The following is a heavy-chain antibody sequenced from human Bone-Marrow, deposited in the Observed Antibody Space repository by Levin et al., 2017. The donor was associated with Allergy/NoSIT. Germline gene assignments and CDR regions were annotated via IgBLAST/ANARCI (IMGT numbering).Heavy chain of an antibody. J-gene: IGHJ4*02. V-gene: IGHV3-7*01. CDR3: ARGKNYVWGSLLSGPFDF. D-gene: IGHD3-16*01. Sequence: ASVKVSCSASGFTYDNYWMNWVRQAPGKGLEWVACIKKDGSEKYYVDSVKGRFTISRDNADNSLDLQMNSLRVEDTALYYCARGKNYVWGSLLSGPFDFWGQGTLVTVSS. CDR2: IKKDGSEK. CDR1: GFTYDNYW.